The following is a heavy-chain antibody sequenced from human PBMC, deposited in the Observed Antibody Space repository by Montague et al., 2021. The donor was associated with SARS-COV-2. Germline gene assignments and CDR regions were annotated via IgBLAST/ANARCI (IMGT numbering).Heavy chain of an antibody. CDR2: IYDSGST. V-gene: IGHV4-59*02. CDR3: ARENTVTTFGGPYYIDS. CDR1: GSSVRSYY. Sequence: SETLSLTCIVSGSSVRSYYWSWIRQPPGKGLEWIGYIYDSGSTTXXPSXXXRVTISVDTSKNQFSLKLSSVTAADTAVYYCARENTVTTFGGPYYIDSWGQGTLVTVSA. D-gene: IGHD4-17*01. J-gene: IGHJ4*02.